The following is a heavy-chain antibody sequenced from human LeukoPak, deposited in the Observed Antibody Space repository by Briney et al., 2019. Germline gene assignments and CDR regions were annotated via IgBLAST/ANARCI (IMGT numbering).Heavy chain of an antibody. V-gene: IGHV3-13*01. CDR3: ARDNRRYDSSGYYYGDGAFDI. CDR2: ISTAGDT. CDR1: GFTFSSYD. D-gene: IGHD3-22*01. J-gene: IGHJ3*02. Sequence: GGSLRLSCAASGFTFSSYDMHWVRQATGKGLEWVSAISTAGDTYYPGSVKGRFTISRENAKNSLYLQMNSLRAGDTAVYYCARDNRRYDSSGYYYGDGAFDIWGQGTMVTVSS.